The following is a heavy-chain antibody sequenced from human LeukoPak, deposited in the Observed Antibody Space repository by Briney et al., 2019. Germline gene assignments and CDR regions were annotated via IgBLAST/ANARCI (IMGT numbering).Heavy chain of an antibody. Sequence: ASVKVSCKASGYTFTGYYMHWVRQAPGQGLEWMGWINPNSGGTNYAQKFQGRVTMIRDTSISTAYMELSRLRSDDTAVYYCARDYAYCSSTSCYPAEYNWFDPWGQGTLVTVSS. V-gene: IGHV1-2*02. CDR2: INPNSGGT. D-gene: IGHD2-2*01. J-gene: IGHJ5*02. CDR1: GYTFTGYY. CDR3: ARDYAYCSSTSCYPAEYNWFDP.